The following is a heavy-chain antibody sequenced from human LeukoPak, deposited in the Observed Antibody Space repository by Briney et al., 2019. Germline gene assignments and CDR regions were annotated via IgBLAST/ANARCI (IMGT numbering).Heavy chain of an antibody. Sequence: SETLSLTCTVSGGSISSSSYYWGWIRQPPGKGLEWIGEINHSGSTNYNPSLKSRVTISVDTSKNQFSLKLSSVTAADTAVYYCARVRPTFDPWGQGTLVTVSS. CDR1: GGSISSSSYY. CDR2: INHSGST. CDR3: ARVRPTFDP. V-gene: IGHV4-39*07. J-gene: IGHJ5*02.